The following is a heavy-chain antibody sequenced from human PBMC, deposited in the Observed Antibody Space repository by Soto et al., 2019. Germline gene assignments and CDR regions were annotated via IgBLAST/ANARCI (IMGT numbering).Heavy chain of an antibody. CDR3: ARLQLELDINYYYGMDV. Sequence: QLQLQESGPGLVKPSETLSLTCTVSGGSISSSSYYWGWIRQPPGKGLEWIGSIYYSGSTYYNPSLKSRVTISVDTSKNQFSLKLSSVTAADTAVYYCARLQLELDINYYYGMDVWGQGTTVTVSS. CDR2: IYYSGST. CDR1: GGSISSSSYY. D-gene: IGHD1-7*01. J-gene: IGHJ6*02. V-gene: IGHV4-39*01.